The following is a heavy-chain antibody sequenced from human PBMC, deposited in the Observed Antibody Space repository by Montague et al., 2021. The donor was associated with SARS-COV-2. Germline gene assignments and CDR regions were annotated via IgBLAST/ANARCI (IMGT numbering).Heavy chain of an antibody. D-gene: IGHD1-26*01. CDR1: GDSVSSNSAT. CDR3: ARERWAVGVSFDY. CDR2: TYYRSRWSN. J-gene: IGHJ4*02. V-gene: IGHV6-1*01. Sequence: CAISGDSVSSNSATWHWIRQSPSRGLEWLGRTYYRSRWSNDYAVSVRSPIIINPDTSTNQFSLQLSSVTPEDTAVYFCARERWAVGVSFDYWGQGTLVTVSS.